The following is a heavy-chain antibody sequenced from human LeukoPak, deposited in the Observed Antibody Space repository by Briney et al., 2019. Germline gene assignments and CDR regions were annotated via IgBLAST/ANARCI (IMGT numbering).Heavy chain of an antibody. J-gene: IGHJ3*02. Sequence: SETLSLTCAVYGGSFSGYYWSWIRQPPGKGLEWIGEINHSGSTNYNPSLKSRVTISVDTSKNQFSLKLSSVTAADTAVYYCARVNCYDSSGYSEDAFDIWGKGKMVPVS. CDR3: ARVNCYDSSGYSEDAFDI. V-gene: IGHV4-34*01. CDR1: GGSFSGYY. D-gene: IGHD3-22*01. CDR2: INHSGST.